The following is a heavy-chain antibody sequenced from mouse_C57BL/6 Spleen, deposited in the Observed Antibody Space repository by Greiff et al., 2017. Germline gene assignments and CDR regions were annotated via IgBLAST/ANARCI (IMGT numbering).Heavy chain of an antibody. D-gene: IGHD1-1*01. CDR3: TMNYYGSSYGGYYAMDY. CDR1: GFTFSDYG. CDR2: ISSGSSTI. V-gene: IGHV5-17*01. Sequence: EVKVEESGGGLVKPGGSLKLFCAASGFTFSDYGMHWVRQAPEKGLEWVAYISSGSSTIYNEDTVKGRFTIYRDNAKNTLFLQMTSLRSEDTAMYYCTMNYYGSSYGGYYAMDYWGQGTSVTVSS. J-gene: IGHJ4*01.